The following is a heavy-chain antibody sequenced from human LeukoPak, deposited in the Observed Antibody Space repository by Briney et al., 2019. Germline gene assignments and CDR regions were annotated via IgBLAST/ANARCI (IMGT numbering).Heavy chain of an antibody. Sequence: PGGSLRLSCAASGFTFSSYSMNWVRQAPGKGLEWVSSISSSSSYIYYADSVKGRFTISRDNAKNSLYLQMNSLRAEDTAVYYCARESGHCYGDNCFYFFDLWGQGFLVTVSS. CDR2: ISSSSSYI. CDR1: GFTFSSYS. CDR3: ARESGHCYGDNCFYFFDL. V-gene: IGHV3-21*01. J-gene: IGHJ4*02. D-gene: IGHD2-21*01.